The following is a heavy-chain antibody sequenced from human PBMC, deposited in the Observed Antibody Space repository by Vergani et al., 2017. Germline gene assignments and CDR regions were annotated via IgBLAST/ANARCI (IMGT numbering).Heavy chain of an antibody. V-gene: IGHV3-30*03. CDR3: AREPGRSSSWYYCSYYYGMDV. CDR1: GFTFSSYG. Sequence: QVQLVESGGGVVQPGRSLRLSCAASGFTFSSYGMHWVRQAPGKGLEWVAVISYDGSNKSYADSVKGRFTISRDNSKNTLYLQMNSLRAEDTAVYYCAREPGRSSSWYYCSYYYGMDVWGQGTTVTVSS. J-gene: IGHJ6*02. CDR2: ISYDGSNK. D-gene: IGHD6-13*01.